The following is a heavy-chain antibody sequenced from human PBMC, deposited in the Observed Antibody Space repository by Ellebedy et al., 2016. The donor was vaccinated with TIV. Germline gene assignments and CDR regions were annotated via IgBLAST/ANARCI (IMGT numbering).Heavy chain of an antibody. CDR3: ARDRRDSGYDYFASAEETNWFDP. D-gene: IGHD5-12*01. J-gene: IGHJ5*02. V-gene: IGHV1-69*13. CDR2: IIPIFGTA. Sequence: SVKVSCXASGGTFSSYAISWVRQAPGQGLEWMGGIIPIFGTANYAQKFQGRVTITADESTSTAYMELSSLRSEDTAVYYCARDRRDSGYDYFASAEETNWFDPWGQGTLVTVSS. CDR1: GGTFSSYA.